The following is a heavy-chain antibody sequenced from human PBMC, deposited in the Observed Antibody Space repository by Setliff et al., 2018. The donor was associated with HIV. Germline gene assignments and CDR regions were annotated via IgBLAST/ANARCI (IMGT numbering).Heavy chain of an antibody. D-gene: IGHD3-16*01. CDR3: ARTDSYTAMIWP. Sequence: LRLSCEASGFIFSDYFMTWIRQAPGKGLEWISYIGSRGTPVKTADSLKGRSFVSRDNTKNSLYLQINNLSVEDTAMYFCARTDSYTAMIWPWGRGTLVTVSS. CDR1: GFIFSDYF. V-gene: IGHV3-11*01. CDR2: IGSRGTPV. J-gene: IGHJ1*01.